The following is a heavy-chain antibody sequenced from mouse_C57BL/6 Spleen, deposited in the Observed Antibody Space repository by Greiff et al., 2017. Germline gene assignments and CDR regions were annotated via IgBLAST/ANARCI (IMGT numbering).Heavy chain of an antibody. CDR2: IDPSDSDT. CDR3: ARSWITTCYVDV. V-gene: IGHV1-52*01. CDR1: GYTFTSYW. J-gene: IGHJ1*03. Sequence: QVQLQQPGAELVRPGSSVKLSCKASGYTFTSYWMHWVKQRPEQGLEWIGYIDPSDSDTHYNQKFKDKATLTVDKSSITAYMQLSSLTSEDSAVYYCARSWITTCYVDVWGKGTTVTVSS. D-gene: IGHD1-1*01.